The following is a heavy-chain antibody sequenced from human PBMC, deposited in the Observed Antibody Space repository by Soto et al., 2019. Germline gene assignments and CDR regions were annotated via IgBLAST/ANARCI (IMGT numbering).Heavy chain of an antibody. CDR2: IYHSGST. V-gene: IGHV4-4*02. D-gene: IGHD3-22*01. Sequence: QVQLQESGPGLVKPSGTLSLTCAVSGGSISSSNWWSGVRQPPGKGLEWIGEIYHSGSTNYNPSLKSRVPISVDKSKNQFSLKLSSVTAADTAVYYCARLYYYDSSGYYSGDYWGQGTLVTVSS. CDR3: ARLYYYDSSGYYSGDY. CDR1: GGSISSSNW. J-gene: IGHJ4*02.